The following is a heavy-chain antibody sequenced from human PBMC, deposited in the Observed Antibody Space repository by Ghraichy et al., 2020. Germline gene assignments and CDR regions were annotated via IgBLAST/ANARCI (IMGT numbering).Heavy chain of an antibody. CDR1: GFTFGDYA. V-gene: IGHV3-49*03. Sequence: GGSLRLSCTASGFTFGDYAMSWFRQAPGKGLEWVGFIRSKAYGGTTEYAASVKGRFTISRDDSKSIAYLQMNSLKTEDTAVYYCTVAIVVVAATTDYWGQGTLVTVSS. CDR2: IRSKAYGGTT. CDR3: TVAIVVVAATTDY. J-gene: IGHJ4*02. D-gene: IGHD2-15*01.